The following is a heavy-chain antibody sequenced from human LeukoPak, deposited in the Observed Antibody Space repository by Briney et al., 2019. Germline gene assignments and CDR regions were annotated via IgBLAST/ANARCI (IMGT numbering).Heavy chain of an antibody. CDR2: IKQDGSEK. Sequence: GGALELSCGGSGFTLKKYWMSWVRQAPGEGRGWGANIKQDGSEKYYVDSVKGRFTISRDNAKNSLYLQMNSLRAEDTAVYYCVREARESGGFDYWGQGTLVTVSS. CDR3: VREARESGGFDY. J-gene: IGHJ4*02. V-gene: IGHV3-7*01. D-gene: IGHD2-15*01. CDR1: GFTLKKYW.